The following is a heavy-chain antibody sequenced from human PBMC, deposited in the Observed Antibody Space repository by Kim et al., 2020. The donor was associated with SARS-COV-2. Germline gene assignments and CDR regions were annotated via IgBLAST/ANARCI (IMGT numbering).Heavy chain of an antibody. D-gene: IGHD3-10*01. Sequence: GGSLRLSCAASGFTFSSYGMHWVRRAPGKGLEWVALIWYDGSNKYYADSVKGRFTISRDNSKNILYLQMNSLRAEDTAVYYCARDFYEARGLIIPGEFGLAYWGQGALVTVSS. J-gene: IGHJ4*02. V-gene: IGHV3-33*08. CDR1: GFTFSSYG. CDR2: IWYDGSNK. CDR3: ARDFYEARGLIIPGEFGLAY.